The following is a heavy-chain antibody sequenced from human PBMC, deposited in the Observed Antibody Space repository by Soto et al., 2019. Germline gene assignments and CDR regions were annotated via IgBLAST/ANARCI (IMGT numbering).Heavy chain of an antibody. J-gene: IGHJ6*02. Sequence: VGSLRLSCAASGFTFSSYGMHWVRQAPGKGLEWVAVISYDGSNKYYADSVKGRFTISRDNSKNTLYLQMNSLRAEDTAVYYCAKTDTVTTTHYYYYGMDVWGQGTTVTVSS. CDR2: ISYDGSNK. D-gene: IGHD4-17*01. CDR1: GFTFSSYG. CDR3: AKTDTVTTTHYYYYGMDV. V-gene: IGHV3-30*18.